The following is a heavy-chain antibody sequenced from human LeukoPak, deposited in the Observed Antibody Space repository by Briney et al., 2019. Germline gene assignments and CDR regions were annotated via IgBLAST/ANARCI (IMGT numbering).Heavy chain of an antibody. CDR1: GFTFSNYW. Sequence: GGSLRLSCAASGFTFSNYWMSWVRQAPGKGLEWVANIKQDGSEKYYVDSARGRFTISRDNAKNSLYLQMNSLRAEDSAVYYCARGLIAAAGAGYYYYHGMDVWGQGTTVTVSS. CDR3: ARGLIAAAGAGYYYYHGMDV. CDR2: IKQDGSEK. D-gene: IGHD6-13*01. J-gene: IGHJ6*02. V-gene: IGHV3-7*04.